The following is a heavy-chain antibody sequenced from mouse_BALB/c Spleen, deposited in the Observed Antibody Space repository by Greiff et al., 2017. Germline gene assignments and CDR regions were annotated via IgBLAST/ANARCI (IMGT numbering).Heavy chain of an antibody. Sequence: QVQLKQSGAELAKPGASVKMSCKAPGYTFTRYRMLWVKQRPGQGLEWIGYINPSTGYTEYNQKFKDKATLTADKSTSTAYMQLSSLTSEDSAVYYWARRGNYYYDSWNQGTTLTVSS. J-gene: IGHJ2*01. CDR2: INPSTGYT. V-gene: IGHV1-4*01. D-gene: IGHD2-1*01. CDR3: ARRGNYYYDS. CDR1: GYTFTRYR.